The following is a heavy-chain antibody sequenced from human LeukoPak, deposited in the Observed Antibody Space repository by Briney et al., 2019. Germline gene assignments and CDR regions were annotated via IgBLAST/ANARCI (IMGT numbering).Heavy chain of an antibody. D-gene: IGHD4-17*01. CDR2: IYYSGST. V-gene: IGHV4-39*01. CDR1: GGSICSGSYY. Sequence: SETLSLTCSVSGGSICSGSYYWGWIRQPPGKGLEWIGTIYYSGSTYYNPSLKSRVAISVDTSRNQFSLKLSSMTAADTAVYYCARRAGDYGDGFDPWGQGTLVTVSS. CDR3: ARRAGDYGDGFDP. J-gene: IGHJ5*02.